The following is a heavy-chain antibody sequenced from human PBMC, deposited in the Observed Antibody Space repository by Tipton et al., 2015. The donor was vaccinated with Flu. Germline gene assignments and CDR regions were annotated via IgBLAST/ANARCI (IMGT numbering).Heavy chain of an antibody. CDR2: IHYSGSP. D-gene: IGHD4-11*01. J-gene: IGHJ5*01. V-gene: IGHV4-38-2*02. CDR3: ARRDFSNYVSEPKNWFDF. Sequence: LRLSCTVSGDSMRRDYFWGWIRQAPGKGLEWIGNIHYSGSPHYNPSLKSRVTISVDTSKNQFSLRLTSVTAADTAVYFCARRDFSNYVSEPKNWFDFWGQGTLVTVSS. CDR1: GDSMRRDYF.